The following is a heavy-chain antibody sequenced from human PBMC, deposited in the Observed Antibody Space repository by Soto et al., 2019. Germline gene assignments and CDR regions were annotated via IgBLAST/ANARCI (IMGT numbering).Heavy chain of an antibody. J-gene: IGHJ5*02. V-gene: IGHV4-30-2*01. D-gene: IGHD2-15*01. CDR2: IYHSGST. CDR3: ARVYCSGGSCFWFDP. CDR1: GGSISSGGYS. Sequence: PSETLSLTCAVSGGSISSGGYSWSWIRQPPGKGLEWIGYIYHSGSTYYNPSLKSRVTISVDRSKNQFSLKLSSVTAADTAVYYCARVYCSGGSCFWFDPWSQGTLVTVSS.